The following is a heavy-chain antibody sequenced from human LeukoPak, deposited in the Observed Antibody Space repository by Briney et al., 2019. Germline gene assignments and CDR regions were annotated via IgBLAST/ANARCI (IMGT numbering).Heavy chain of an antibody. D-gene: IGHD5-12*01. V-gene: IGHV4-34*01. J-gene: IGHJ4*02. Sequence: SETLSLTCAVYGGTFSGYYWSWIRQPPGKGLEWIGEINYSGSTYYNPSLKSRVTISVDTSKNQFSLKLSSVTAADTAVYYCARDPLSGYDFGYDYWGQGTLVTVSS. CDR3: ARDPLSGYDFGYDY. CDR1: GGTFSGYY. CDR2: INYSGST.